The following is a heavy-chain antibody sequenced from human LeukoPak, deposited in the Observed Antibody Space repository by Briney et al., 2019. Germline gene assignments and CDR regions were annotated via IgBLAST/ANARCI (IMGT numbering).Heavy chain of an antibody. V-gene: IGHV5-51*01. CDR2: MYPGDSET. J-gene: IGHJ4*02. CDR3: ARRGDYYGSGSHYDV. D-gene: IGHD3-10*01. Sequence: GESLKISCKGSGYGFTSYWIGWVRQMPGKGLEWMGIMYPGDSETRYSPSFQGQVTISADKSINTAYLQWSSLKASDTAMYYCARRGDYYGSGSHYDVWGQGTLVTVSS. CDR1: GYGFTSYW.